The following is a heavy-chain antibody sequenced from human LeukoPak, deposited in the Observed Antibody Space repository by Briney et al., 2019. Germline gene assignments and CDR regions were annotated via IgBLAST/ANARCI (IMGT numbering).Heavy chain of an antibody. D-gene: IGHD6-19*01. CDR1: GYSFGSYW. Sequence: GESLKISCKGSGYSFGSYWIGWVRQMPRKGLELTGMLFPGDSETRYSPSFQGQVTISADTSITTDYLQWICLKASYAAMYYCSIQIGYSGGWSPYSFDSWGQGTLVTVSS. CDR2: LFPGDSET. V-gene: IGHV5-51*01. CDR3: SIQIGYSGGWSPYSFDS. J-gene: IGHJ4*02.